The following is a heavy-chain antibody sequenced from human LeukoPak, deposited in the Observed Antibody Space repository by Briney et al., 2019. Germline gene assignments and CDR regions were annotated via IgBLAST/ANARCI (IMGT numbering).Heavy chain of an antibody. D-gene: IGHD1-26*01. V-gene: IGHV4-4*02. Sequence: SETLPLTCAVSTDSITSYCWSWVRQPPGKGLEWIGEIHKSGSTNYYPSLQSRVTISIDKSKNQIALEPTSVTAADTAVYYCTKVIVGAPTPGAYWGQGVLVTVSS. CDR1: TDSITSYC. CDR2: IHKSGST. CDR3: TKVIVGAPTPGAY. J-gene: IGHJ4*02.